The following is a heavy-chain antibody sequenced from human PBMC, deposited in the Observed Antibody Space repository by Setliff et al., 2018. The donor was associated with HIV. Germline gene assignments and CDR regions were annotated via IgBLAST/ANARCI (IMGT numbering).Heavy chain of an antibody. Sequence: GASVKVSCKISGYTLTEVSTHWVRQAPGQGLEWMGWINPDSGDTNYAQKFQGRVTMTGDTSFNTAYMELSGLRSDDSAVYYCARDPGLTGDFYFDSWGQGTLVTVSS. D-gene: IGHD7-27*01. V-gene: IGHV1-2*02. J-gene: IGHJ4*02. CDR3: ARDPGLTGDFYFDS. CDR1: GYTLTEVS. CDR2: INPDSGDT.